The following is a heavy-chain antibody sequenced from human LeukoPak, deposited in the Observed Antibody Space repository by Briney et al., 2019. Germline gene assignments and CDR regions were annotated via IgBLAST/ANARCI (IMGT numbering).Heavy chain of an antibody. CDR3: ARTPTYSSSWLRGYFDY. CDR1: GFTFSGYY. J-gene: IGHJ4*02. CDR2: INPNSGGT. Sequence: ASVKVSCKASGFTFSGYYMHWVRQAPGQGLEWMGWINPNSGGTNYAQKFQGRVTMTRDTSISTAYMELSRLRSDDTAMYYCARTPTYSSSWLRGYFDYWGQGTLVTVSS. D-gene: IGHD6-13*01. V-gene: IGHV1-2*02.